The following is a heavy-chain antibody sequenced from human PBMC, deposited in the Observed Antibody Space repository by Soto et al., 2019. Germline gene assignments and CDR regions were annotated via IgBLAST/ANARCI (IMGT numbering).Heavy chain of an antibody. D-gene: IGHD3-3*01. Sequence: LSLSCAASGFTFSSYTLHWVRQAPGKGLEWVALISYDGSNKYYADSVKGRFTISRDNSKNTLYLQMNSLRPEDTALFYCARGPYDFWSGYIADAFDVWGQGTMVTVSS. J-gene: IGHJ3*01. CDR1: GFTFSSYT. CDR3: ARGPYDFWSGYIADAFDV. V-gene: IGHV3-30-3*01. CDR2: ISYDGSNK.